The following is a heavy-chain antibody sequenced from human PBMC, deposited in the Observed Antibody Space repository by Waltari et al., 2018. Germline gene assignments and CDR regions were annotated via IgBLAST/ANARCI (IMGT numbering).Heavy chain of an antibody. V-gene: IGHV4-59*01. D-gene: IGHD3-3*01. CDR1: GGSISSYY. Sequence: QVQLQESGPGLVKPSETLSLTCTVSGGSISSYYWSWIRQPPGKGLEWIGYIYYSGSTNYNPSLKSRVTISVYTSKNQFSLKLSSVTAADTAVYYCARDLEGVPQGVDPWGKGTLVTVSS. CDR3: ARDLEGVPQGVDP. J-gene: IGHJ5*02. CDR2: IYYSGST.